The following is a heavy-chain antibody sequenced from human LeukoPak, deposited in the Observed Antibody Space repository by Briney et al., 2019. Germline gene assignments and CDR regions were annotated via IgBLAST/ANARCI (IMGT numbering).Heavy chain of an antibody. D-gene: IGHD5-18*01. CDR2: IYYSGTT. Sequence: SETLSLICSVSGGSISSYYWSWIRQPPGKGLEWIGHIYYSGTTNYNPSLKSRVTISIDTSKNQFSLRLSSVTAADTAVYYCARGAAGYSYGWGQGTLVTVSS. V-gene: IGHV4-59*01. CDR3: ARGAAGYSYG. J-gene: IGHJ4*02. CDR1: GGSISSYY.